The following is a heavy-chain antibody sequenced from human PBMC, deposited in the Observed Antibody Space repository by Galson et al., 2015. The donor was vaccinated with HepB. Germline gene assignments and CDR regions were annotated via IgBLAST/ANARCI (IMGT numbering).Heavy chain of an antibody. J-gene: IGHJ6*02. V-gene: IGHV3-30*18. CDR2: TSNDGSNK. CDR3: AKDTSPWSGGESVGMDV. D-gene: IGHD3-16*01. CDR1: GFTFSSYG. Sequence: SLRLSCAVSGFTFSSYGMHWVRQAPGKGLEWVAVTSNDGSNKYYADSVKGRFTISRDNSKNTLSLEMNSLRAEDTAVYYCAKDTSPWSGGESVGMDVWGQGTTVTVSS.